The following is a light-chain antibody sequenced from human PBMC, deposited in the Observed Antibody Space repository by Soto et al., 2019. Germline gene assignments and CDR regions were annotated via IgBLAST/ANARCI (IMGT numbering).Light chain of an antibody. CDR3: QQYTSYGIYT. Sequence: DIQMTQSPSTLSASVGDRVTITCRASQRISSWLAWYQQKPGKAPKLLIYDASSLESWVPSRFSGSGSGTEFTLTISSLHPDDFATYYCQQYTSYGIYTFGQGTKLEIK. V-gene: IGKV1-5*01. J-gene: IGKJ2*01. CDR1: QRISSW. CDR2: DAS.